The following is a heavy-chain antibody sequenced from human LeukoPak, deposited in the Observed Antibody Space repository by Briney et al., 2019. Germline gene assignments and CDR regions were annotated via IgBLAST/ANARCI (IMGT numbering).Heavy chain of an antibody. CDR1: GYTFTSYA. Sequence: ASVKVSCKASGYTFTSYAISWVRQAPGQGLEWMGWISAYNGNTNYAQEPQGRLTMTTDTSTSTAYMELRSLISDDAAVYYCARSRGYCGGGSCYFDYWGQGTLVTVSS. CDR3: ARSRGYCGGGSCYFDY. CDR2: ISAYNGNT. J-gene: IGHJ4*02. V-gene: IGHV1-18*01. D-gene: IGHD2-15*01.